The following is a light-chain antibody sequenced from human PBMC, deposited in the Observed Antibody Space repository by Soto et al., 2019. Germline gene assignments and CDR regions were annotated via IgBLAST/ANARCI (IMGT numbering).Light chain of an antibody. J-gene: IGKJ3*01. Sequence: DIVMTQSPDSLAVSLGERATINCKSSQSVLYSSNNKNYLAWYQQKPGQPPKLLIYWASTRESGVPDRFSGSGSGTDFTLTISGLQAEDVAVYYCQQYYSTPPVTFGPGTKVDI. CDR1: QSVLYSSNNKNY. V-gene: IGKV4-1*01. CDR2: WAS. CDR3: QQYYSTPPVT.